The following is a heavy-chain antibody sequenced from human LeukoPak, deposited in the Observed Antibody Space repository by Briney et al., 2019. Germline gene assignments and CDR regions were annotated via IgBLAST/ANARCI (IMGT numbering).Heavy chain of an antibody. J-gene: IGHJ4*02. CDR3: ATTTIRLGY. V-gene: IGHV4-39*07. D-gene: IGHD1-14*01. CDR1: GGSISSSSYY. CDR2: IYYSGNT. Sequence: SETLSLTCTVSGGSISSSSYYWAWIRQPPGKGLEWIGSIYYSGNTYYKSSLKSRVTISVDTSKNQFSLKLSSVTAADTAIYYCATTTIRLGYWGQGTLVTVSS.